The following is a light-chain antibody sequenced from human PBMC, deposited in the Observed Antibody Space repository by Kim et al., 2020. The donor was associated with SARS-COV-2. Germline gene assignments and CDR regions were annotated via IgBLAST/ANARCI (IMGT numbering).Light chain of an antibody. V-gene: IGKV1-33*01. CDR3: QQSYNIPIT. CDR2: DSS. CDR1: QYIDKY. J-gene: IGKJ5*01. Sequence: DIQMTQSPSPLSASVGDSVTINCQTSQYIDKYLNWYQQRGGEAPQLLVYDSSTLVTGVPSRFSGGGSGTEFSLTITGLQPEDFATYYCQQSYNIPITFGQGTRLE.